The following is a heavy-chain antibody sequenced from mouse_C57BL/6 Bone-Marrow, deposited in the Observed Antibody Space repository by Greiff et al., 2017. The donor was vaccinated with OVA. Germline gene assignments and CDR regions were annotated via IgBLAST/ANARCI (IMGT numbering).Heavy chain of an antibody. CDR3: ARPYSGISYCYFDY. D-gene: IGHD1-1*01. J-gene: IGHJ2*01. CDR2: ISSGSSTI. V-gene: IGHV5-17*01. Sequence: EVNVVESGGGLVKPGGSLKLSCAASGFTFSDYGMHWVRQAPEKGLEWVAYISSGSSTIYYAHTVKGRFTISRDNAKNTLFLHMTRLRSEDTAIYYCARPYSGISYCYFDYWGQGTTLTVSS. CDR1: GFTFSDYG.